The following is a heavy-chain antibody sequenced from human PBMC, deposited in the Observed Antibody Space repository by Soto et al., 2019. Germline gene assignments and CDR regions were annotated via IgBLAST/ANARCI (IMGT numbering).Heavy chain of an antibody. D-gene: IGHD3-22*01. V-gene: IGHV3-15*07. J-gene: IGHJ4*02. Sequence: GGSLRLSCAASGFTFSNAWMNWVRQAPGKGLEWVGRIKSKTDGGTTDYAAPVKGRFTISRADSKNTLYLQMTSLKTEDTAVYYCSTWDDYDSTGYYLRDYWGQGTLVTVSS. CDR1: GFTFSNAW. CDR2: IKSKTDGGTT. CDR3: STWDDYDSTGYYLRDY.